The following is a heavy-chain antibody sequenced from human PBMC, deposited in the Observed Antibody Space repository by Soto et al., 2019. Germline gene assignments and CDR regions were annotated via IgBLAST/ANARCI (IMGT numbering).Heavy chain of an antibody. J-gene: IGHJ5*02. CDR2: ISYDGSDK. CDR1: GFIFTSYG. CDR3: AKDHGIMATVCPWFDP. Sequence: GGSLRLSCAASGFIFTSYGVHWVRQAPGKGLEWVAVISYDGSDKYYADSVKGRLTISRDNSKNTVYLQMNSLRAEDTAVYYCAKDHGIMATVCPWFDPWGQGTLVTVSS. V-gene: IGHV3-30*18. D-gene: IGHD4-4*01.